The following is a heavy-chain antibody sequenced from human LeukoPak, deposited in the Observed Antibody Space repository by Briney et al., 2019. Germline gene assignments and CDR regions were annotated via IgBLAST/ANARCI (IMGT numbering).Heavy chain of an antibody. CDR3: ARDLPGRLLEWFPRPEYDAFDI. Sequence: SVKVSCKASGYTFTSYAISWVRQAPGQGLEWMGGISPIFGTANYAQKFQGRVTITTDESTSTAYMELSSLRSEDTAVYYCARDLPGRLLEWFPRPEYDAFDIWGQGTMVTVSS. D-gene: IGHD3-3*01. V-gene: IGHV1-69*05. CDR1: GYTFTSYA. J-gene: IGHJ3*02. CDR2: ISPIFGTA.